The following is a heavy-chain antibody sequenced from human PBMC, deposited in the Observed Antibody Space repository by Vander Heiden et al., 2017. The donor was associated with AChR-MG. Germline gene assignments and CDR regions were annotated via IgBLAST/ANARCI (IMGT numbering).Heavy chain of an antibody. Sequence: EVQLVESGGGLVNPGGSLRLHGAAAGIPFSNAWISWVPQDPGKGLEWVGRIKSKTDSGTTYYAAPVKGRCTISRDDSKNTLYLQMSSLKTEDTAVYYCTTGRSLWGQGTLVTVSS. CDR1: GIPFSNAW. J-gene: IGHJ4*02. CDR3: TTGRSL. CDR2: IKSKTDSGTT. V-gene: IGHV3-15*01.